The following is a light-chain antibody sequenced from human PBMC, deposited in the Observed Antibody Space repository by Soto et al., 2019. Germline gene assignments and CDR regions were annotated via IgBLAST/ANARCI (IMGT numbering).Light chain of an antibody. Sequence: QSALTQPPCASGSPGQSVTVSCTGTSGDIGGYDYVSWYQQHPGKAPKLMIYEVTKRPLGVPDRFSGSKSGNTASLTVSGIQAEDAADYYCSSYAGSNNPYVFGTGTKVTVL. CDR1: SGDIGGYDY. V-gene: IGLV2-8*01. CDR2: EVT. J-gene: IGLJ1*01. CDR3: SSYAGSNNPYV.